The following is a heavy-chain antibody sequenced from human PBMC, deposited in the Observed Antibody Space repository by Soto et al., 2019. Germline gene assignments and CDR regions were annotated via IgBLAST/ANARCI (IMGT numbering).Heavy chain of an antibody. V-gene: IGHV3-23*01. Sequence: EVQMLESGGGLVQPGGSLRLSCAASGFTFNSCATSWVRQAPGKGLEWVAAISSSGDSRDYADSVNGRFTISRDNTKNTLYLQMNSLRAEDSAIYYCAKDKRLPHDVFDIWGQGTMVTVSS. CDR2: ISSSGDSR. CDR1: GFTFNSCA. CDR3: AKDKRLPHDVFDI. J-gene: IGHJ3*02. D-gene: IGHD6-25*01.